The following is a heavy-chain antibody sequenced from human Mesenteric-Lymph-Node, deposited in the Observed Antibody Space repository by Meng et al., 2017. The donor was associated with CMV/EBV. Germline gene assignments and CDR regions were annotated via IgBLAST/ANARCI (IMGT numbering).Heavy chain of an antibody. J-gene: IGHJ2*01. CDR3: ARGRGDSSGYLLNPRGRGWYFDL. V-gene: IGHV3-72*01. Sequence: GESLKISCGGSGLTLSDYYMDWVRQAPGKGLEWVGRSTNKINSYTTEYAASVKGRFTISREDSKNSMSLQMNSLKTEDTAVYYCARGRGDSSGYLLNPRGRGWYFDLWGRGTLVTVSS. CDR1: GLTLSDYY. CDR2: STNKINSYTT. D-gene: IGHD3-22*01.